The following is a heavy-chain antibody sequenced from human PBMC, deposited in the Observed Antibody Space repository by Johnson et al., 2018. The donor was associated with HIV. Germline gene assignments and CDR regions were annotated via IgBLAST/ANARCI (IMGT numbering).Heavy chain of an antibody. Sequence: QVQLVESGGGVVQPGRSLRLSCAASGFTFSSYGMHWVRQAPGKGLEWVAAIWYDGSNKYYADSVKGRFTISRDNSKNTLYLQMNSLRAEDTAVYYCARRRGLERTTKSPDAFDIWGQGTMVTVSS. D-gene: IGHD1-1*01. V-gene: IGHV3-33*01. CDR1: GFTFSSYG. CDR2: IWYDGSNK. J-gene: IGHJ3*02. CDR3: ARRRGLERTTKSPDAFDI.